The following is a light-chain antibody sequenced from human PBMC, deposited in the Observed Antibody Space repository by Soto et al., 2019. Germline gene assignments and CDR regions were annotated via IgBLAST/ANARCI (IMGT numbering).Light chain of an antibody. Sequence: QSALTQPDSVSGSPGQSITISCTGTSSDVGGYNYVSWYQQHPGKAPKLMIYDVSNRPSGVSNRFSGSKSGNTASLTISGLQAEDEDDYYCSSYTSSSSVFGGGTKLTVL. CDR1: SSDVGGYNY. V-gene: IGLV2-14*01. CDR2: DVS. CDR3: SSYTSSSSV. J-gene: IGLJ2*01.